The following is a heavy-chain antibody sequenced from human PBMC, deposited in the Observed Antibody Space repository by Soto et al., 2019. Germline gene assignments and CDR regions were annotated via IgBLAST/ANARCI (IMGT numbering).Heavy chain of an antibody. CDR3: ARDLGYGDDGAFDI. V-gene: IGHV3-48*01. J-gene: IGHJ3*02. D-gene: IGHD4-17*01. CDR1: GFTFSTYS. CDR2: ISSSSSTI. Sequence: EVQLVESGGGLVQPGGSLRLSCAASGFTFSTYSMNWVRQATGKGLEWVSYISSSSSTIYYADSVKGRFTISRDNAKNSLYLQMNSLRAQDTAVYYCARDLGYGDDGAFDIWGQGTMVTVSS.